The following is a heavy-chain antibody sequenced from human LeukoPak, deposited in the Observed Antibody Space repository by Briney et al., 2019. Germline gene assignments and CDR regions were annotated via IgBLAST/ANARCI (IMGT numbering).Heavy chain of an antibody. J-gene: IGHJ4*02. CDR2: IKQDGSEK. CDR1: GFTFSSDW. CDR3: IYTSSGGTFDY. D-gene: IGHD6-6*01. Sequence: PGGSLRLSCAASGFTFSSDWMSWVRQAPGKGLEWVANIKQDGSEKYYVDSVKSRFTIPRDNAKNSLYLQMNTLRAEDTAVYYCIYTSSGGTFDYWGQGTLVTVSS. V-gene: IGHV3-7*01.